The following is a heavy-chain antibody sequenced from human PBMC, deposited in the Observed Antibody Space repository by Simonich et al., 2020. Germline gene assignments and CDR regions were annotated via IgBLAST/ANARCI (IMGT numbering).Heavy chain of an antibody. CDR1: GYSISSGYY. Sequence: QVQLQESGPGLVKRSETLSLTCAVSGYSISSGYYWGWIRQPPGKGLEWIGSIYHSGITYHHPSLKSRVTISVDTSKNQFSLKLSSVTAADTAVYYCARVGYSNYYYYGMDVWGQGTTVTVSS. CDR2: IYHSGIT. D-gene: IGHD6-13*01. V-gene: IGHV4-38-2*01. J-gene: IGHJ6*02. CDR3: ARVGYSNYYYYGMDV.